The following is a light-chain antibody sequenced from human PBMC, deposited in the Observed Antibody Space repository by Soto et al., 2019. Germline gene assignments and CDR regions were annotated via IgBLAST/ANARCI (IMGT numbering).Light chain of an antibody. J-gene: IGLJ1*01. CDR3: SSYTSSSTLYV. CDR2: DVS. Sequence: QSVLTQPASVSGSPGQSITISCTGTSSDVGGYNHVPWYQQHPGKAPKLMIYDVSNRPSGVSNRFSGSKSGNTASLTISGLQAEDEADYYCSSYTSSSTLYVFGTGTKVTVL. CDR1: SSDVGGYNH. V-gene: IGLV2-14*01.